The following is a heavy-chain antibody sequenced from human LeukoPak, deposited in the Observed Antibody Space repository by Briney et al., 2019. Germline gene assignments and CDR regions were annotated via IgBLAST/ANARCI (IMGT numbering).Heavy chain of an antibody. V-gene: IGHV3-21*01. CDR2: ITPTSSYI. D-gene: IGHD3-22*01. J-gene: IGHJ4*02. CDR3: ARLRRNNDNSGYYYYYDY. Sequence: PGESLRLSCAASGLTFSSYSFNWVRQAPGKGLEWVSSITPTSSYIYYADSVKGRFTISRDNAKNSLYLQMNSLRAEDTAVYYCARLRRNNDNSGYYYYYDYWGQGTLVTVSS. CDR1: GLTFSSYS.